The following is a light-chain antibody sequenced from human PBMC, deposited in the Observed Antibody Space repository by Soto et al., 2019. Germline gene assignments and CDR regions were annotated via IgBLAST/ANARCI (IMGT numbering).Light chain of an antibody. CDR3: QQRSNWPPLIS. V-gene: IGKV3-11*01. CDR2: DAS. J-gene: IGKJ5*01. Sequence: EIVLTQSPDTLSLSPGERATLSCRASQSVTTYLAWYQQKPGQAPRLLIYDASNRATGIPARFSGSGSGTDLTLTISSLEPEDFAVYYCQQRSNWPPLISFGQGTRLEIK. CDR1: QSVTTY.